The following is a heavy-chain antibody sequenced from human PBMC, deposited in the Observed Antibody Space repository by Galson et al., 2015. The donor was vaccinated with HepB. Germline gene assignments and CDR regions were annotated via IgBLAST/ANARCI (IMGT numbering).Heavy chain of an antibody. CDR3: VKNGDMVATIFAY. Sequence: SLRLSCAASGFTFTTFSMNWVRQAPGKGLEWISFISRSSSVIQYADSVKGRFTISRDNAKNLVFLQMNSLRDEDTALYYCVKNGDMVATIFAYWGQGALVTVSS. V-gene: IGHV3-48*02. J-gene: IGHJ4*02. CDR2: ISRSSSVI. CDR1: GFTFTTFS. D-gene: IGHD5-12*01.